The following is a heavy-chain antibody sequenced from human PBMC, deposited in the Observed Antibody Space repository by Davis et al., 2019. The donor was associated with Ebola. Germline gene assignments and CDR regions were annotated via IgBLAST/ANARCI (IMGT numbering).Heavy chain of an antibody. V-gene: IGHV7-4-1*02. CDR3: ANMRTGSSGWYYYYYGMDV. CDR1: GYTFTSYA. Sequence: AASVKVSCKASGYTFTSYAMNWVRQAPGQGLEWMGWINTNTGNPTYAQGLTGRFAFSLDTSVSTAYLQISSLKAEDTAVYYCANMRTGSSGWYYYYYGMDVWGQGTTVTVSS. J-gene: IGHJ6*02. CDR2: INTNTGNP. D-gene: IGHD6-19*01.